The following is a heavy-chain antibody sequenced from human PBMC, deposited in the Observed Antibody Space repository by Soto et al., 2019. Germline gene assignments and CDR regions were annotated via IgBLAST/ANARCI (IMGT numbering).Heavy chain of an antibody. D-gene: IGHD6-19*01. V-gene: IGHV4-39*01. CDR3: ARSVEGHFDY. CDR2: IYYSGST. CDR1: GGSISSSSYY. J-gene: IGHJ4*02. Sequence: SETLSLTCTVSGGSISSSSYYWGWIRQPPGKGLERIGSIYYSGSTYYNPSLKCRVTISVDTSKNQFSLKLSSVTAADTAVYYCARSVEGHFDYWGQGTVVTVSS.